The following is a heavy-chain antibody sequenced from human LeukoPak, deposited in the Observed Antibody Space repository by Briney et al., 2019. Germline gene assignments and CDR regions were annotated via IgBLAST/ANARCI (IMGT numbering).Heavy chain of an antibody. V-gene: IGHV1-2*02. CDR2: INPNSGGT. CDR1: GYTFTGYY. Sequence: ASVKVSCKASGYTFTGYYMHWVRQAPGQGLEWMGWINPNSGGTNYAQKFQGRVTMTTDTSTSTAYMELRSLRSDDTAVYYCARSVTTHNWFDPWGQGTLVTVSS. D-gene: IGHD4-4*01. CDR3: ARSVTTHNWFDP. J-gene: IGHJ5*02.